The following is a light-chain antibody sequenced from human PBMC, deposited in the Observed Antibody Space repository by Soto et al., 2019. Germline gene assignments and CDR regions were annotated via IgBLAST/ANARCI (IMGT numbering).Light chain of an antibody. Sequence: EIVLTQSPGTLSLSPGERATLSRRASQSVSSSYLAWDQQKPGQAPRLLIYGASSRATGIPARFSGSGSGTDFTLTISRLEPEDFAVYYCQQYGSSLALTFGGGTKVDIK. CDR1: QSVSSSY. J-gene: IGKJ4*01. V-gene: IGKV3-20*01. CDR2: GAS. CDR3: QQYGSSLALT.